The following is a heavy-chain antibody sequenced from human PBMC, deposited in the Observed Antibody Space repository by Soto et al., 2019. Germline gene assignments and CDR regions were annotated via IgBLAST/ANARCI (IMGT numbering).Heavy chain of an antibody. CDR3: ARTTTVTIRYYYGMDV. Sequence: PGGSLRLSCAASGFTFSSYSMNWVRQAPGKGLEWVSSISSSSSYIYYADSVKGRFTISRDNAKNSLYLQMNSLRAEDTAVYCCARTTTVTIRYYYGMDVWGQGTTVTVSS. V-gene: IGHV3-21*01. D-gene: IGHD4-17*01. CDR2: ISSSSSYI. CDR1: GFTFSSYS. J-gene: IGHJ6*02.